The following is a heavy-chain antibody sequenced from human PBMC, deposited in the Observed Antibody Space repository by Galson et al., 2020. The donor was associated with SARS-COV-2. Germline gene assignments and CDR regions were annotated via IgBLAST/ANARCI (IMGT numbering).Heavy chain of an antibody. D-gene: IGHD3-9*01. J-gene: IGHJ4*02. CDR3: ARRGFLTGDYLGPTFDY. Sequence: GESLKISCKGSGYSFTTFWLGWVRQMPGKDLEWMGFIYPGDSDTRYSPPFQGQVTISADKSISTAYLQWSSLKASDTAIYYCARRGFLTGDYLGPTFDYWGQGTLVTVSS. CDR2: IYPGDSDT. CDR1: GYSFTTFW. V-gene: IGHV5-51*01.